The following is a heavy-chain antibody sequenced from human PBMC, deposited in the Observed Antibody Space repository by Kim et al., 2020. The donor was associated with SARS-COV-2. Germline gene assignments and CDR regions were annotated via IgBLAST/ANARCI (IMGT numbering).Heavy chain of an antibody. Sequence: GGSLRLSCAASGYTVTYSYMGWVRQAPGKGLEWVSFIYSGGNTIYADSVKGRLIISRDHSKNTMYLQMNSLRAEDTAVYYCATVVCYDDAGYFKYWGQGTLVIVSS. CDR3: ATVVCYDDAGYFKY. J-gene: IGHJ1*01. CDR2: IYSGGNT. V-gene: IGHV3-66*01. CDR1: GYTVTYSY. D-gene: IGHD3-22*01.